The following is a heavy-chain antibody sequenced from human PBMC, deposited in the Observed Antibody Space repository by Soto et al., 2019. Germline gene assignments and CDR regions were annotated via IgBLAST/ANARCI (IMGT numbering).Heavy chain of an antibody. CDR3: ARGWGYDSTDYYYAY. Sequence: QVQLVQSGSEVRKPGSSVRVSCKASGGSFNRHTISWVRQAPGQALEWMGGLIPIFGTANHAHKLQGRVTIIAEESTRTVYKELSSLRSDDTAICYCARGWGYDSTDYYYAYWGQGTLVIGSS. V-gene: IGHV1-69*01. CDR1: GGSFNRHT. J-gene: IGHJ4*02. CDR2: LIPIFGTA. D-gene: IGHD3-22*01.